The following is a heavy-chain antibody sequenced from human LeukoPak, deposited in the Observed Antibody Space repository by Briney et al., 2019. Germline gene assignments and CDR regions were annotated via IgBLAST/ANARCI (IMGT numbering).Heavy chain of an antibody. CDR3: ARGRDGYNWIDY. D-gene: IGHD5-24*01. CDR2: IWCDGTNK. V-gene: IGHV3-33*01. J-gene: IGHJ4*02. Sequence: PGGSLRLSCAASGFTFSSCGMHWVRQAPGKGLEWVAVIWCDGTNKYYADSVKGRFTISRDNSKNTLYLQMNSLRAGDTAVYYCARGRDGYNWIDYWGQGTLVTVSS. CDR1: GFTFSSCG.